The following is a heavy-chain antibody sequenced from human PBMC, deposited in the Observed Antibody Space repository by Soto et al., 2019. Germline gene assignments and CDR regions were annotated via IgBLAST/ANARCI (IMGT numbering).Heavy chain of an antibody. Sequence: QVQLVQSGAEVTKPGASVKVSCKASGYTFTAYHIHWVRQAPGQGLEWMGVINPSGASTTYAQSFQGRXXMXSXXSTSTVYMEMSSLSSEDTAVYYCVSAAAGGRRFDYWGQGTLVTVSS. V-gene: IGHV1-46*03. CDR3: VSAAAGGRRFDY. CDR1: GYTFTAYH. CDR2: INPSGAST. J-gene: IGHJ4*02. D-gene: IGHD6-13*01.